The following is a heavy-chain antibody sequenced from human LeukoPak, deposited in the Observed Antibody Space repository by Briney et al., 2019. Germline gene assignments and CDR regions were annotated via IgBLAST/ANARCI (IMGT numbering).Heavy chain of an antibody. CDR3: ARARRYSSSWYHDY. Sequence: PGGSLRLSCAASGFTFSSYSMNWVRQAPGKGLEWVSYISSHSSTIYYADSVKGRFTISRDNAKNSLYLQMNSLRDEDTAVYYCARARRYSSSWYHDYWGQGTLVTVSS. D-gene: IGHD6-13*01. CDR2: ISSHSSTI. CDR1: GFTFSSYS. V-gene: IGHV3-48*02. J-gene: IGHJ4*02.